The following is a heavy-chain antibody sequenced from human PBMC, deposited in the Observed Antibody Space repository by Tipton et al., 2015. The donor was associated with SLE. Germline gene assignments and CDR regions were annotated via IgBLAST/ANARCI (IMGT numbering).Heavy chain of an antibody. D-gene: IGHD3-22*01. Sequence: SLRLSCTASGFTFGDYAMSWFRQAPGKGLEWVGFIRSKAYGGTTEYAASVKGRFTISREDSKSIAYLQMNSLKTEDTAVYYCTRDQTSMMVVVTDYGGQGTLVTVSS. J-gene: IGHJ4*02. V-gene: IGHV3-49*03. CDR3: TRDQTSMMVVVTDY. CDR1: GFTFGDYA. CDR2: IRSKAYGGTT.